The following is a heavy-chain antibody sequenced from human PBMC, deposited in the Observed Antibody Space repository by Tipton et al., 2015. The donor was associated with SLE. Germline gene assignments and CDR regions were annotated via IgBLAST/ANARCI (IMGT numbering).Heavy chain of an antibody. CDR1: GFTVSSNY. Sequence: SLRLSCAASGFTVSSNYMSWVRQAPGKGLEWVSVIYSGGSTYYADSVKGRFTISRDNSKSTLYLQMNSLRAEDTAVYYCASARGGWYGAGAFDIWGQGTMVTVSS. CDR3: ASARGGWYGAGAFDI. V-gene: IGHV3-53*05. D-gene: IGHD6-19*01. J-gene: IGHJ3*02. CDR2: IYSGGST.